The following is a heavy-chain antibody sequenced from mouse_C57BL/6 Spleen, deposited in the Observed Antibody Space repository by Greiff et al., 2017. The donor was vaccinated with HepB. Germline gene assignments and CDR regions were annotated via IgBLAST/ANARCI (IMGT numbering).Heavy chain of an antibody. J-gene: IGHJ4*01. Sequence: EVQGVESGGGLVQPGGSMKLSCVASGFTFSNYWMNWVRQSPEKGLEWVAQIRLKSDNYATHYAESVKGRFTISRDDSKSSVYLHMNNLRAEDTGIYYCTVSDGYPGAMDYWGQGTSVTVSS. D-gene: IGHD2-3*01. CDR3: TVSDGYPGAMDY. V-gene: IGHV6-3*01. CDR2: IRLKSDNYAT. CDR1: GFTFSNYW.